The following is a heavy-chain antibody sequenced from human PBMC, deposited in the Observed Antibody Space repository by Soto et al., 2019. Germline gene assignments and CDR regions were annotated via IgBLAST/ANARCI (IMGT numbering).Heavy chain of an antibody. Sequence: SETLSLTCTASGGSISSYYWSWIRQPAGKGLEWIGRIYTSGSTNYNPSLKSRVTMSVDTSKNQFSLKLSSVTAADTAVYYCASDNWNYRSRWFDPWGQGTLVTVSS. CDR1: GGSISSYY. J-gene: IGHJ5*02. CDR3: ASDNWNYRSRWFDP. D-gene: IGHD1-7*01. CDR2: IYTSGST. V-gene: IGHV4-4*07.